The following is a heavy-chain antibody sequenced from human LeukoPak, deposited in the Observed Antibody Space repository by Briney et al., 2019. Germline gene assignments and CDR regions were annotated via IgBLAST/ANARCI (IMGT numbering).Heavy chain of an antibody. V-gene: IGHV3-23*01. CDR3: AKDHLQDIVVVPAPFDY. CDR2: ISGSGGST. D-gene: IGHD2-2*01. CDR1: GFTFSSYA. J-gene: IGHJ4*02. Sequence: GGSLRLSCAASGFTFSSYAMSWVRQAPGKGLEWVSAISGSGGSTYYADSVKGRFTISRDNSKNTLYLQMNSLRAEDTAVYYCAKDHLQDIVVVPAPFDYWGQGTLVTVSS.